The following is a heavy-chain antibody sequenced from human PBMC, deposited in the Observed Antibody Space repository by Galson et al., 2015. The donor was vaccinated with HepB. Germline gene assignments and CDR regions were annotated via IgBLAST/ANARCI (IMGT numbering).Heavy chain of an antibody. CDR3: ARGPIEEQSPTVITHVTYYYGMDV. CDR2: IIPIFGTA. V-gene: IGHV1-69*13. CDR1: GGTFSSYA. Sequence: SVKVSCKASGGTFSSYAISWVRQAPGQGLEWMGGIIPIFGTANYAQTFQGRVTITADESTSTAYMELSSLRSEDTAVYYCARGPIEEQSPTVITHVTYYYGMDVWGQGTTVTVSS. D-gene: IGHD4-17*01. J-gene: IGHJ6*02.